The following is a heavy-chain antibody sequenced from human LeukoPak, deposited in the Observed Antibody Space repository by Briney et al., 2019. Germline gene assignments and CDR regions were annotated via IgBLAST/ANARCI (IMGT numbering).Heavy chain of an antibody. J-gene: IGHJ4*02. D-gene: IGHD3-22*01. CDR2: ISGRSTDI. V-gene: IGHV3-21*06. Sequence: GGSLRLSCAGSGFTFSNYAMNWVRQAPGKGLEWVSSISGRSTDIYYADSVKGRFTISRDNAKNSVYLQMNSLRAEDTAVYYCARDPGRYYYDSSGYYPFDYWGQGTLVTVSS. CDR1: GFTFSNYA. CDR3: ARDPGRYYYDSSGYYPFDY.